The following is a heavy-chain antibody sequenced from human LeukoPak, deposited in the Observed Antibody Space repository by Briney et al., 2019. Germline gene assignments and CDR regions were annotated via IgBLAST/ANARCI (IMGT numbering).Heavy chain of an antibody. CDR2: ISSSSSYI. CDR3: ARGGSDLPLSSDDNWFDP. CDR1: GFTFSSYS. D-gene: IGHD3-10*01. V-gene: IGHV3-21*01. J-gene: IGHJ5*02. Sequence: SGGSLRLSCAASGFTFSSYSMNWVRQAPGKGLEWVSSISSSSSYIYYADSVKGRFTISRDNAKNSLYLQMNSLRAEDTAVYYCARGGSDLPLSSDDNWFDPWGQGTLVTVSS.